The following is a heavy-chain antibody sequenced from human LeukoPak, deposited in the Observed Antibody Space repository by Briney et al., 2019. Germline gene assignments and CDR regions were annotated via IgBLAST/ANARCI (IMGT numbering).Heavy chain of an antibody. D-gene: IGHD2-2*01. CDR3: ASPRTYQLLSFDY. CDR2: IIPIFGTA. J-gene: IGHJ4*02. CDR1: GGTFSSYA. V-gene: IGHV1-69*13. Sequence: APVKVSCKASGGTFSSYAISWVRQAPGQGLEWMGGIIPIFGTANYAQKFQGRVTNTADESTSTAYMELSSLRSEDTAVYYCASPRTYQLLSFDYWGQGTLVTVSS.